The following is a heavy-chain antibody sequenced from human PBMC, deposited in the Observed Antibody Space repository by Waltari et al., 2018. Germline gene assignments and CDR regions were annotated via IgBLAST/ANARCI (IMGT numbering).Heavy chain of an antibody. Sequence: QLQLQESGPGLVKPSETLSLTCTVSGGSISSSSYYWGWIRQPPGKGLEWIGSIYYSGSTYYNPSLKSRVTISVDTSKNQFSLKLSSVTAADTAVYYCARLTRIAVVTNWFDPWGQGTLVTVSS. CDR2: IYYSGST. CDR3: ARLTRIAVVTNWFDP. J-gene: IGHJ5*02. CDR1: GGSISSSSYY. V-gene: IGHV4-39*01. D-gene: IGHD6-19*01.